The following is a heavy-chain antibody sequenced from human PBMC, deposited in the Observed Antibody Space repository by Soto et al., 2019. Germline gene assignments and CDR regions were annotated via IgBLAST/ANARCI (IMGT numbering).Heavy chain of an antibody. Sequence: QVQLVESGGGVVQSGRSLRLSCAASGFSFSSYALYWVRQAPGKGLEWVALISYNGIDEYYADSVKGRFTISRDSSTNTLSLQMNSLRGEDTAVYYCARAPPRGIAAPGTWGSGMDVWGQGTTVTVSS. CDR1: GFSFSSYA. V-gene: IGHV3-30-3*01. J-gene: IGHJ6*02. D-gene: IGHD6-13*01. CDR3: ARAPPRGIAAPGTWGSGMDV. CDR2: ISYNGIDE.